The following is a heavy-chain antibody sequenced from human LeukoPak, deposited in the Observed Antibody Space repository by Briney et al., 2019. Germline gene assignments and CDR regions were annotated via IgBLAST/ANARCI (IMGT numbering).Heavy chain of an antibody. CDR3: AKDLWIYASGSFYFDY. V-gene: IGHV3-30*02. J-gene: IGHJ4*02. D-gene: IGHD3-10*01. CDR2: IHYGGNNK. CDR1: GFTFSSYG. Sequence: GGSLRLSCVASGFTFSSYGMHWVRQAPGKGLEWVAFIHYGGNNKYYADSVKGRFTISRDNSKNTLYLQMNSLRAGDTAVYYCAKDLWIYASGSFYFDYWGQGTLVTVSS.